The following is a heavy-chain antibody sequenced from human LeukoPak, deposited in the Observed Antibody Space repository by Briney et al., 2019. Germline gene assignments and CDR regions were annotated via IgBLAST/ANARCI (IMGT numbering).Heavy chain of an antibody. D-gene: IGHD2-2*01. CDR2: IHYSGST. Sequence: TSSETLSLTCTVTGGSISSYYWSWIRQPPGKGLEWIGYIHYSGSTNYNPSLKSRVTMSVDTSKNQFSLKLSSVTAADTAVYYCARANQLPRWWHYMDVWGKGTTVTVSS. CDR1: GGSISSYY. CDR3: ARANQLPRWWHYMDV. V-gene: IGHV4-59*12. J-gene: IGHJ6*03.